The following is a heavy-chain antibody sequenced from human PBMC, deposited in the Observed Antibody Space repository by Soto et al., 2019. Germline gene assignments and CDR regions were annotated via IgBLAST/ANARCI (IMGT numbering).Heavy chain of an antibody. CDR3: AKVEHSHSSSWYEGDY. D-gene: IGHD6-13*01. CDR1: GFTFSSYA. Sequence: EVQLLESGGGLVQPGGSLRLSCAASGFTFSSYAMSWVRQAPGKGLEWVSAISGSGGSTYYADSVKGRFTISRDNSKNTLYLQMNSLSAEDTAVYYCAKVEHSHSSSWYEGDYWGQGTLVTVSS. J-gene: IGHJ4*02. CDR2: ISGSGGST. V-gene: IGHV3-23*01.